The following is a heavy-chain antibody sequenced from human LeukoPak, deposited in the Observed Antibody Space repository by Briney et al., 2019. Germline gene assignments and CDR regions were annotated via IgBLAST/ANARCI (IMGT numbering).Heavy chain of an antibody. CDR3: AKNILTGLDWFDP. Sequence: SETLSLTCAVSGGSISSGGYSWSWIRQPPGKGLEWIGYIYHSGSTYYNPSLKSRVTISADTSKNQFSLKLTSVTAADTAIYYCAKNILTGLDWFDPWGQGTLVTVSS. CDR1: GGSISSGGYS. CDR2: IYHSGST. V-gene: IGHV4-30-2*02. J-gene: IGHJ5*02. D-gene: IGHD3-9*01.